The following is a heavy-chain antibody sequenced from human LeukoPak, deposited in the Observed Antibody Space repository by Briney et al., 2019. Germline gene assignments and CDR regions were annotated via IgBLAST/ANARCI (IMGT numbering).Heavy chain of an antibody. CDR1: GYTFTSYD. D-gene: IGHD2-2*01. CDR3: ARGRYCSSTSCFAWLWFDP. CDR2: MNPNSGNT. Sequence: ASVKVSCKASGYTFTSYDINWLRQATGQGLEWMGWMNPNSGNTGYAQKFQGRVTITRNTSISTAYMELSSLRSEDTAVYYCARGRYCSSTSCFAWLWFDPWGQGTLVTVSS. J-gene: IGHJ5*02. V-gene: IGHV1-8*03.